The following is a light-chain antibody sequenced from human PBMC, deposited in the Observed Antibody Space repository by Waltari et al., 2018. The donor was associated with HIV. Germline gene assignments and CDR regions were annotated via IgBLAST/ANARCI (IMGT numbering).Light chain of an antibody. CDR2: HSN. CDR1: SSNIGSDA. J-gene: IGLJ3*02. Sequence: QSVLTQPPSAPGTPGQRLILSCSGSSSNIGSDAAYWYQQFPGTAPKLLIFHSNQRPSGVPDRFSASKSGTSASLAISGLQSDDEADYYCATWDHELDSWVFGGGTKLTVL. V-gene: IGLV1-44*01. CDR3: ATWDHELDSWV.